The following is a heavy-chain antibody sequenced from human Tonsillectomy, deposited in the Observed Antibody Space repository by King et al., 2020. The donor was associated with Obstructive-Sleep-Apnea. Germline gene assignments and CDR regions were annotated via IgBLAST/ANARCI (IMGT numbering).Heavy chain of an antibody. CDR2: ISSSSSYI. J-gene: IGHJ6*02. CDR3: ARDDYGDYVLYGMDV. V-gene: IGHV3-21*01. Sequence: VQLVESGGGLVKPGGSLRLSCAASGFTFSSYSMNWVRQAPGKGLEWVSSISSSSSYIYYADSVKGRFTISRDNAKNSLYLQMNSLRAEDTAVYYCARDDYGDYVLYGMDVWGQGTTVTVSS. D-gene: IGHD4-17*01. CDR1: GFTFSSYS.